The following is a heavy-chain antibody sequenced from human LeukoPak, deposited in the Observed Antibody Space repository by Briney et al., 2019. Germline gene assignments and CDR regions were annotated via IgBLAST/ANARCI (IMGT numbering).Heavy chain of an antibody. CDR3: ASTFPYCGDGTCAL. Sequence: QPGGSLRLSCLGTGLAFRNYWMTWVRQAPGKGLEWVANINPAGSIQNYVESVRGRFTISRDNAKNSLYLQLDNLRGDDTAVYYCASTFPYCGDGTCALGGQGTLVTVSS. J-gene: IGHJ1*01. CDR2: INPAGSIQ. D-gene: IGHD2-15*01. CDR1: GLAFRNYW. V-gene: IGHV3-7*01.